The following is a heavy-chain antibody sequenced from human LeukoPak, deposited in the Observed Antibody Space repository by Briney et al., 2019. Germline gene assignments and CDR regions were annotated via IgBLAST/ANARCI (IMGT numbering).Heavy chain of an antibody. Sequence: GGSLRLSCAASGFTFSTYGMHWVRQAPSKGLEWVAFITCEGSNKYYTDSVKGRFTISRDNSKNTLYLQMNSLRPKDTAVYYCARDSLPQNDFWSGYYGNWFDPWGQGTLVTVSS. CDR1: GFTFSTYG. J-gene: IGHJ5*02. CDR2: ITCEGSNK. CDR3: ARDSLPQNDFWSGYYGNWFDP. V-gene: IGHV3-30*02. D-gene: IGHD3-3*01.